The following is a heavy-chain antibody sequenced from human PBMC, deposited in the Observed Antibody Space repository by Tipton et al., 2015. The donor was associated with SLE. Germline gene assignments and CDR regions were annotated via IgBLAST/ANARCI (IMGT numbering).Heavy chain of an antibody. CDR1: GFTVSSNY. CDR3: ARWWGIAAAGTRDY. J-gene: IGHJ4*02. D-gene: IGHD6-13*01. CDR2: IYSGGST. V-gene: IGHV3-66*02. Sequence: SLRLSCAAPGFTVSSNYMSWVRQAPGKGLEWVSVIYSGGSTYYADSVKGRFTISRDNSKNTLYLQMNSLRAEDTAVYYCARWWGIAAAGTRDYWGQGTLVTVSS.